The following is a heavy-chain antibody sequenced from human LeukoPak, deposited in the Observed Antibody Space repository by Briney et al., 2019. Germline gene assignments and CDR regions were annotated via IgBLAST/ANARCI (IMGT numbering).Heavy chain of an antibody. CDR3: ARFRGSGWYSFDL. D-gene: IGHD6-19*01. J-gene: IGHJ5*02. CDR1: GYTFTGYY. V-gene: IGHV1-2*02. CDR2: INPTSFGT. Sequence: PVASGKVSCKASGYTFTGYYIHWVRQAPGQGLEWMGWINPTSFGTKYEQKFQGRVTMTRDTSISTDYMELSDLRSDDTAVYYCARFRGSGWYSFDLWGQGTLVTVSS.